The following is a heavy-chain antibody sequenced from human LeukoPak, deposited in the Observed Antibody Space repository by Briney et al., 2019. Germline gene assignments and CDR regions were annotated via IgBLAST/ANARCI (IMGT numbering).Heavy chain of an antibody. CDR3: AKHRVVRRVIMDYYFDD. CDR1: GFTFSSYA. CDR2: IRGSGGST. Sequence: GGSLPLFCGASGFTFSSYAMSWVRQAPGKGREWVSAIRGSGGSTYYADSVKGRYTMTRDNSKNAVYLPMNSLRAEDSAVYYCAKHRVVRRVIMDYYFDDWGRGRPASVSS. V-gene: IGHV3-23*01. J-gene: IGHJ4*01. D-gene: IGHD3-10*01.